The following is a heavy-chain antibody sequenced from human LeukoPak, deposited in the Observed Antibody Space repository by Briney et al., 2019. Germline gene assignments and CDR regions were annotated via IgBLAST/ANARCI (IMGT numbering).Heavy chain of an antibody. CDR2: ISGSGSGGST. Sequence: PGGSLRLSCAASGFTFSSSAMSWVRQASGKGLEWVSSISGSGSGGSTYYADSVKGRFTISRDNSKNTLYLQMNSLRAEDTAVYYCARHSLDYDFWSGASYYYYYMDVWGKGTTVTVSS. D-gene: IGHD3-3*01. CDR3: ARHSLDYDFWSGASYYYYYMDV. J-gene: IGHJ6*03. CDR1: GFTFSSSA. V-gene: IGHV3-23*01.